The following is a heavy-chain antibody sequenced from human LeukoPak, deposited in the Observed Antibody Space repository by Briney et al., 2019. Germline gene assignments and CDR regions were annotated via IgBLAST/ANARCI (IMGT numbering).Heavy chain of an antibody. CDR2: IIPIFGTA. V-gene: IGHV1-69*01. CDR3: AREPGSGNFDY. CDR1: GGTFSSYA. J-gene: IGHJ4*02. D-gene: IGHD6-19*01. Sequence: SVTVSCRASGGTFSSYAISWVRQAPGQGLEWMGGIIPIFGTANYAQKFQGRVTITADESTSTAYMELSSLRSEDTAVYYCAREPGSGNFDYWGQGTLVTVSS.